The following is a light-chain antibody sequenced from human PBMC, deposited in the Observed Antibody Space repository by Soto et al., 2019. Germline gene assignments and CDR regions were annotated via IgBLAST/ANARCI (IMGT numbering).Light chain of an antibody. V-gene: IGLV1-40*01. CDR3: QSYDSSLSAYV. CDR2: GNS. Sequence: QSVLTQPPSVSGAPGQRVTISCTGSSSNIGAGYDLHWYQQLPGTAPKLLIYGNSNRPSGVPDRFSGSKSGTSASLAITGLQAEDEADDYCQSYDSSLSAYVFGTGTKLTVL. J-gene: IGLJ1*01. CDR1: SSNIGAGYD.